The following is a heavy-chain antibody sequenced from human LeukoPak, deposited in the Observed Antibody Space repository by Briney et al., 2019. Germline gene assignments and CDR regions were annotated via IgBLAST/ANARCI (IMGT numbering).Heavy chain of an antibody. J-gene: IGHJ3*02. CDR1: GFTFSSYW. CDR2: INSDGSYT. V-gene: IGHV3-74*01. CDR3: ARVNRGDAFDI. Sequence: PGGSLRLSCAASGFTFSSYWMHWVRQAPGKGLVWVSRINSDGSYTNYADSVKGRFTISRDNAKNTLYLQMNSLRAEDTAVYYCARVNRGDAFDIWGQGTLVTVSS. D-gene: IGHD3-16*02.